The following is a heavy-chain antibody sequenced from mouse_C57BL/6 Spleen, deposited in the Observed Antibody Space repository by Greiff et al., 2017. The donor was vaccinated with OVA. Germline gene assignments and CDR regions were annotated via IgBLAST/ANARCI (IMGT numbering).Heavy chain of an antibody. Sequence: QVHVKQSGAELVRPGASVTLSCKASGYTFTDYEMHWVKQTPVHGLEWIGAIDPETGGTAYNQKFKGKAILTADKSSSTAYMELRSLTSEDSAVYYRTRETTTVPYYFDYWGQGTTLTVSS. CDR3: TRETTTVPYYFDY. CDR2: IDPETGGT. CDR1: GYTFTDYE. D-gene: IGHD1-1*01. V-gene: IGHV1-15*01. J-gene: IGHJ2*01.